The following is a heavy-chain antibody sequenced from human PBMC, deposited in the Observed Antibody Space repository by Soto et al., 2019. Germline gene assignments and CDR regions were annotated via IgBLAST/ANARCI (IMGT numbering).Heavy chain of an antibody. V-gene: IGHV1-69*18. J-gene: IGHJ6*02. CDR3: ARAVVLTFTRYYDMDV. Sequence: QVQLVQSGAEVKTPGSSVKVSCKASGGTFSSYSINWVRQAPGQGLEWMGRLIPMFGTTDYAQRFQGRVTFTADESTRTASMEVTNLTSEDTAVYYCARAVVLTFTRYYDMDVWGQWTTVTVSS. CDR1: GGTFSSYS. CDR2: LIPMFGTT. D-gene: IGHD3-22*01.